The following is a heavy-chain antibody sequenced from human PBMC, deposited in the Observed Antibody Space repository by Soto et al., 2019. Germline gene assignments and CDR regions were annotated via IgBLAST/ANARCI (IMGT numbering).Heavy chain of an antibody. V-gene: IGHV1-18*01. CDR3: VRDRLTVTGTKCFDY. Sequence: QVQLVQSGAEVKKPGSSVKVSCKPSGYSYTTFGISWVRPSPGQVLEWMGWMISNSVKTDYAHKFQGRVTMTTDTFTWTASMDLRSLTSDYTAVYFCVRDRLTVTGTKCFDYWGQGTLVTVSS. CDR2: MISNSVKT. CDR1: GYSYTTFG. J-gene: IGHJ4*02. D-gene: IGHD4-17*01.